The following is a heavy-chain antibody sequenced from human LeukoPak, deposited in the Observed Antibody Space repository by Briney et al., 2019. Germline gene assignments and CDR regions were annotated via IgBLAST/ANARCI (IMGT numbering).Heavy chain of an antibody. Sequence: SGGSLRLSCAASGFTFSSYSMNWVRQAPGKGLELVSSISSSSSYIYYADSVKGRFAISRDNAKNSLYLQMNGLRAEDTAVYYCARGTPYNWNYLGDYWGQGTLVTVSS. J-gene: IGHJ4*02. V-gene: IGHV3-21*01. CDR2: ISSSSSYI. CDR3: ARGTPYNWNYLGDY. CDR1: GFTFSSYS. D-gene: IGHD1-7*01.